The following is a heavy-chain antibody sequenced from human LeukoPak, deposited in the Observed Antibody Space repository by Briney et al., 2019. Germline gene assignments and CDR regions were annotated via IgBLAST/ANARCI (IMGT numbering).Heavy chain of an antibody. D-gene: IGHD3-9*01. Sequence: SDTLSLICNVSCGPLNGHFWRWFRRPPRKRLENVGYIHPSESTNNNRSYKSRVTVSLAMSKNQFSLSLCSVTAADKAAYYCARDPGDTDWYNFDFWGQGILVTVSS. CDR1: CGPLNGHF. J-gene: IGHJ4*02. CDR2: IHPSEST. V-gene: IGHV4-59*11. CDR3: ARDPGDTDWYNFDF.